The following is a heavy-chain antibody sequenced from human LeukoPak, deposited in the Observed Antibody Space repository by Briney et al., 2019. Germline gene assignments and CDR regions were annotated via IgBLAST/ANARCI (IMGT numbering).Heavy chain of an antibody. D-gene: IGHD5-12*01. V-gene: IGHV4-59*12. CDR2: IYYSDTS. J-gene: IGHJ4*02. CDR3: ASHSGGYAY. CDR1: GGSISSYY. Sequence: SETLSLTCTVSGGSISSYYWSWIRQPPGKGLEWIGYIYYSDTSYYNPPLKSRVTISVDTSKNQCSLKLSSVTAADTAVYYCASHSGGYAYWGQGTLVTVSS.